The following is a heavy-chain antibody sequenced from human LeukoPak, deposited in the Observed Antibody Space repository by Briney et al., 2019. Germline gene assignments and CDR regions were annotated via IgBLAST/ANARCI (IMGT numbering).Heavy chain of an antibody. Sequence: SGPTLVNPTQTLTLTCTFSGFSLSTSGVGVGWIRQPPGKALEWLALIYWDDDKRYSPSLKSRLTITKDTSKNQVVLTMTNIDPVDTATYYCAHIRHFDWPNAFDIWGQGTMVTVSS. CDR2: IYWDDDK. CDR3: AHIRHFDWPNAFDI. J-gene: IGHJ3*02. CDR1: GFSLSTSGVG. D-gene: IGHD3-9*01. V-gene: IGHV2-5*02.